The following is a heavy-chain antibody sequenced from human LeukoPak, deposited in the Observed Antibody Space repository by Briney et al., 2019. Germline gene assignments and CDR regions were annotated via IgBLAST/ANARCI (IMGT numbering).Heavy chain of an antibody. CDR2: INHSGGT. Sequence: SETLSLTCAVYGDSFSGYYWTWIRQPPGKGLEWIGEINHSGGTNYNPYLKSRVTISVDTSKNQFSLNLTSVTAADTAAYYCATNVPGTTYFDPWGQGTLVTVSS. D-gene: IGHD1-14*01. J-gene: IGHJ4*02. CDR1: GDSFSGYY. V-gene: IGHV4-34*01. CDR3: ATNVPGTTYFDP.